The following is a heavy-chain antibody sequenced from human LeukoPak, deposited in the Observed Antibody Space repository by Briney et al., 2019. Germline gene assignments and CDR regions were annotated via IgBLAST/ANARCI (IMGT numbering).Heavy chain of an antibody. CDR2: IYTSGST. J-gene: IGHJ4*02. D-gene: IGHD1-26*01. V-gene: IGHV4-61*02. CDR3: ARDPSGSYSSEAWFDY. CDR1: GGSISSGSNY. Sequence: SETLSLTCTVSGGSISSGSNYWSWIRQPAGKGLEWVGRIYTSGSTNYNPSLKSRVTISVDTSKNQLSLKLSSVTAADTAVYYCARDPSGSYSSEAWFDYWGQGTLVTVSS.